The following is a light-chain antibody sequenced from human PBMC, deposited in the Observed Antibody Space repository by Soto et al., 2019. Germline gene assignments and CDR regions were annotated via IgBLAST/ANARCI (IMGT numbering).Light chain of an antibody. V-gene: IGLV4-69*01. CDR3: QTWGTGIQV. CDR1: SGHSSYA. CDR2: LNSDGSH. J-gene: IGLJ1*01. Sequence: QSVLTQSPSASASLGASVKLTCTLSSGHSSYAIAWHQQQPEKGPRYLMKLNSDGSHYKGGGIPDRFSGSSSGAERYLTISSLQSEDEADYYCQTWGTGIQVFGTGTKVTGL.